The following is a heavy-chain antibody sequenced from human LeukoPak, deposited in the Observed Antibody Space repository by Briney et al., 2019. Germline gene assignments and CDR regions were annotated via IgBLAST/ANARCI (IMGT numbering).Heavy chain of an antibody. CDR1: GFTFSSYS. Sequence: GGSLRLSCATSGFTFSSYSMNWVRQAPGKGLEWVSYISSSSSTIYYADSVKGRFTISRDNAKNSLYLQMNSLRAEDTAVYYCARDEAGYSIHWGQGTLVTVSS. J-gene: IGHJ4*02. D-gene: IGHD6-13*01. V-gene: IGHV3-48*01. CDR2: ISSSSSTI. CDR3: ARDEAGYSIH.